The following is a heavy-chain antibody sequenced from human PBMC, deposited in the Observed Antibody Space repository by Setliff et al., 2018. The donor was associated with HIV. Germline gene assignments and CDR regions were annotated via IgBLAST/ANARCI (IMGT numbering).Heavy chain of an antibody. CDR3: ARSMGLGHDAFNI. CDR1: GGSISSYY. V-gene: IGHV4-4*08. CDR2: IYTSGST. D-gene: IGHD3-9*01. Sequence: SETLSLTCTVSGGSISSYYWSWIRQPPGKGLEWIGYIYTSGSTNYNPSLKSRVTISVDTSKNQFSLKLSSVTAADTAVYYCARSMGLGHDAFNIWGQGTMVTVSS. J-gene: IGHJ3*02.